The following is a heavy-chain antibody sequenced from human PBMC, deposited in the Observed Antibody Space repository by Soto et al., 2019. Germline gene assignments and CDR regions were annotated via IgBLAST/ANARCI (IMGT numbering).Heavy chain of an antibody. CDR2: IGTAGDT. V-gene: IGHV3-13*01. J-gene: IGHJ4*02. D-gene: IGHD3-10*01. CDR3: AREIKGYYGSGSRYFDY. CDR1: GFTFSSYD. Sequence: GGSLRLSCEASGFTFSSYDMHWVRQATGKGLEWVSAIGTAGDTYYPGSVKGRFTISRENAKNSLYLQMNSLRAEDTAVYYCAREIKGYYGSGSRYFDYWGQGTLVTVSS.